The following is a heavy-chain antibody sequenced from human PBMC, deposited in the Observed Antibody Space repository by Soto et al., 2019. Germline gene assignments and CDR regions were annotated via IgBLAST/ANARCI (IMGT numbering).Heavy chain of an antibody. V-gene: IGHV3-30-3*01. Sequence: GGSLRLSCAASGFTFSSYAMHWVRQAPGKGLEWVAVISYDGSNKYYADSVKGRFTISRDNSKNTLYLQMNSLRAEDTAVYYCARGYCSSTSCSSFDYWGKGTLVTVSS. CDR3: ARGYCSSTSCSSFDY. CDR1: GFTFSSYA. J-gene: IGHJ4*02. D-gene: IGHD2-2*01. CDR2: ISYDGSNK.